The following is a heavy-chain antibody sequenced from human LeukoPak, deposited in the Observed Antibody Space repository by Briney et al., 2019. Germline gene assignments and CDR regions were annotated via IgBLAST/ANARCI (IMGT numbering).Heavy chain of an antibody. CDR1: GFTVRNNY. D-gene: IGHD7-27*01. CDR2: IYSGGGT. Sequence: GGSLRLSCTASGFTVRNNYMTWVRQAPGKGLEWASVIYSGGGTYYADSVKGRFTISRDNSKNTLYLQMNNLRAEDTAVYYCSRDQSVGTSTSWGQGTLVTVSS. J-gene: IGHJ4*02. CDR3: SRDQSVGTSTS. V-gene: IGHV3-66*01.